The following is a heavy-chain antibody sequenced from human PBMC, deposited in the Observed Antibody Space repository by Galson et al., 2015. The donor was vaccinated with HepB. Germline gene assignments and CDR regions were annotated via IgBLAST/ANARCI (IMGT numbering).Heavy chain of an antibody. J-gene: IGHJ5*02. CDR1: GFTFSSYW. CDR2: INSDGSST. Sequence: SLRLSCAASGFTFSSYWMHWVRQAPGKGLVWVSRINSDGSSTSYADSVKGRFTISRDNAKNTLYPQMNSLRAEDTAVYYCARPRIAAAGTVLGFDPWGQGTLVTVSS. CDR3: ARPRIAAAGTVLGFDP. V-gene: IGHV3-74*01. D-gene: IGHD6-13*01.